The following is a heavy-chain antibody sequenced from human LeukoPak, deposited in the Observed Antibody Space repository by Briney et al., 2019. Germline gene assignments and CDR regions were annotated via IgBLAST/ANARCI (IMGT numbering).Heavy chain of an antibody. CDR2: ISAYNGNT. D-gene: IGHD1-14*01. J-gene: IGHJ5*02. CDR1: GYTFSSYG. V-gene: IGHV1-18*01. CDR3: ARGLGPPGKARWFDP. Sequence: ASVKVSCKASGYTFSSYGISWVRQAPGQGLEWMGWISAYNGNTNYAQKFQGRVTMTRDTSTSTVYMDLSSLRSEDTAVYYCARGLGPPGKARWFDPWGLGTLVTVSS.